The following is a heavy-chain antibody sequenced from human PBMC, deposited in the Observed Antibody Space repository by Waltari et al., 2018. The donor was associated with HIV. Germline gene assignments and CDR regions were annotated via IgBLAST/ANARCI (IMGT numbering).Heavy chain of an antibody. CDR2: ISGNSKTI. V-gene: IGHV3-9*01. CDR3: AKEGAGPGTGWNFFDF. CDR1: GFTFDDFA. J-gene: IGHJ4*02. Sequence: EVQLEVSGGDLVQRDRSLRLSCEASGFTFDDFAMHWVRQVPGKGLEWVSGISGNSKTIGYVDSVRGRFVISRDSAKNTLYLQMNSLRVEDTAFYFCAKEGAGPGTGWNFFDFCSQGTLVTVSS. D-gene: IGHD1-7*01.